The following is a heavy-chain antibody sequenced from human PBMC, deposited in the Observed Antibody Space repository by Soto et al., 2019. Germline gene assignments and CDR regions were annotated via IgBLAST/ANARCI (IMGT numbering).Heavy chain of an antibody. V-gene: IGHV1-69*01. CDR1: GGTFSSYA. D-gene: IGHD6-6*01. J-gene: IGHJ6*02. CDR2: IIPIFGTA. CDR3: ARTQYSSSSFYYYGMDV. Sequence: QVPLVQSGAEVKKPGSSVKVSCKASGGTFSSYAISWVRQAPGQGLEWMGGIIPIFGTANYAQKFQGRVTITADESTSTAYMELSSLRSEDTAVYYCARTQYSSSSFYYYGMDVWGQGTTVTVSS.